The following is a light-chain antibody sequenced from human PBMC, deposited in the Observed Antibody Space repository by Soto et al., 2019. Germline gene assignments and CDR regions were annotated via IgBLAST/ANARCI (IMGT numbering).Light chain of an antibody. CDR3: SSYTTSSTLE. CDR1: SSDIGHYNY. Sequence: QSALTHPASVSGSPGQSITISCTGTSSDIGHYNYVSWYQQHPGKAPKLMIYEVSNRPSGVSNRFSGSKSGNTASLTISGLQAEDEADYYCSSYTTSSTLEIGGGTKLTVL. CDR2: EVS. V-gene: IGLV2-14*01. J-gene: IGLJ2*01.